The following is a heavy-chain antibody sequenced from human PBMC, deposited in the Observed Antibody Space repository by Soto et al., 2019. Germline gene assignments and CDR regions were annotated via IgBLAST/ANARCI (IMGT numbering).Heavy chain of an antibody. Sequence: SETLSLTCTVSGGSISSYYWSWIRQPPGKGLEWIGYIYYSGSTNYNPSLKSRVTISVDTSKNQFSLKLSSVTAADTAVYYCAREVRYGDLNWFDPWGQGTLVTVSS. D-gene: IGHD4-17*01. CDR3: AREVRYGDLNWFDP. J-gene: IGHJ5*02. CDR1: GGSISSYY. CDR2: IYYSGST. V-gene: IGHV4-59*12.